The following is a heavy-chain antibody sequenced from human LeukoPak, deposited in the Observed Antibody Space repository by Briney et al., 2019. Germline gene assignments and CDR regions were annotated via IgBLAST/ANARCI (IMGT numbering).Heavy chain of an antibody. CDR1: GGSISSYY. V-gene: IGHV4-4*07. D-gene: IGHD2-2*01. J-gene: IGHJ4*02. Sequence: TSETLSLTCTVSGGSISSYYWSWIRQPAGKGLEWIGRIYTSGSTNYNPSLKSRVTMSVDTSKNQFSLKLSSVTAADTAVYYCARGVVVVPAAYYFAYWGQGPLVPVSS. CDR2: IYTSGST. CDR3: ARGVVVVPAAYYFAY.